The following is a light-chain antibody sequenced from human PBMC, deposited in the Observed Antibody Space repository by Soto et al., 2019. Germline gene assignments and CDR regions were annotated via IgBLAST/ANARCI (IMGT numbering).Light chain of an antibody. CDR1: QSVSSN. CDR3: QQYNNWLIT. V-gene: IGKV3-15*01. J-gene: IGKJ5*01. Sequence: EIVMTQSPATLSVSPGERSTLSCRASQSVSSNLAWYQQKPVTAPRPLIYGASTRATGIPARFSGSGSGTEFTLTISSLQSEDFEVYYCQQYNNWLITFGQGTRLEIK. CDR2: GAS.